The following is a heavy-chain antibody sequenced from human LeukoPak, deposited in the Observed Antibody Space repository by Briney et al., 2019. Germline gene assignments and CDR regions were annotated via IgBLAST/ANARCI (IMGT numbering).Heavy chain of an antibody. CDR3: ARSSPHCSSTSCYNDAFDI. D-gene: IGHD2-2*02. V-gene: IGHV3-21*01. Sequence: PGGSLRLSCAASGFTLSSYSINWVRQAPGKGLEWVSSISSSSSYIYYADSVKGRFTISRDNAKNSLYLQMNSLRAEDTAVYYCARSSPHCSSTSCYNDAFDIWGQGTMVTVSS. J-gene: IGHJ3*02. CDR2: ISSSSSYI. CDR1: GFTLSSYS.